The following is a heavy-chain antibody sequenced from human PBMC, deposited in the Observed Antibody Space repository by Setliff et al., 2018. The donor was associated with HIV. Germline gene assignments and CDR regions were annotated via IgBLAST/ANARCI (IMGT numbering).Heavy chain of an antibody. CDR2: IYNSAST. CDR1: GNSISTDY. J-gene: IGHJ4*02. CDR3: ARHSPSDY. V-gene: IGHV4-59*08. Sequence: SETLSLTCTVSGNSISTDYWTWIRQPPGKGLEWNGYIYNSASTSYNPSRKSRVTISVDTSKNQFSLKLSSVTAADTAVYYCARHSPSDYWGQGTLVTVSS.